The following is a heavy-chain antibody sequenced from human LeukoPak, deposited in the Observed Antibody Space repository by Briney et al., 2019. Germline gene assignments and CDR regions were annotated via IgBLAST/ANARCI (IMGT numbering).Heavy chain of an antibody. J-gene: IGHJ4*02. Sequence: GGSLRLSCAASGFTFSSYAMGGVRQAPGEGLEWGSGITGSGGSPYYADSLEGRFTISRDNSKNTLYLQLNSLRAEGTAVYYCANKIPQWPVLRGYYYFDYWGQGPLVTVSS. V-gene: IGHV3-23*01. CDR3: ANKIPQWPVLRGYYYFDY. CDR1: GFTFSSYA. D-gene: IGHD6-19*01. CDR2: ITGSGGSP.